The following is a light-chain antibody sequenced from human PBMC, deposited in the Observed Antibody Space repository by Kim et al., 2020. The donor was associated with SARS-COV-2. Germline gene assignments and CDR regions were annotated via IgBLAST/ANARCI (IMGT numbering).Light chain of an antibody. CDR2: AAS. V-gene: IGKV1-39*01. J-gene: IGKJ1*01. Sequence: DIQMTQSPSSLSASVGDRVTITCRASQNIMTYVNWYQKKSGKAPKPLIHAASNLQSGVPSRVSGSGSGTDFTLTFSSLQPEDSATYYCQQSYSNPWTFGQGTKVDIK. CDR1: QNIMTY. CDR3: QQSYSNPWT.